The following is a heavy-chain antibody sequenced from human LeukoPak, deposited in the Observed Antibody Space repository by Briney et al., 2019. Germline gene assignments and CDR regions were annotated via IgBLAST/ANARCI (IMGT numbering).Heavy chain of an antibody. CDR2: IRYDGSNK. Sequence: GGSLRLSCAASGFTFSSYGMHWVRQAPGKGLEWVAFIRYDGSNKYYADSVKGRFTISRDNSKNTLYLQMNSLRAEDTAVYYCAKDKYGYSSGWYYDYWGQGTLVTVSS. CDR1: GFTFSSYG. J-gene: IGHJ4*02. V-gene: IGHV3-30*02. CDR3: AKDKYGYSSGWYYDY. D-gene: IGHD6-19*01.